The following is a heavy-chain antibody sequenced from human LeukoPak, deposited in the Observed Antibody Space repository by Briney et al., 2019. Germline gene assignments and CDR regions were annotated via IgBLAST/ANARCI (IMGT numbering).Heavy chain of an antibody. CDR1: GGSISSGDYY. J-gene: IGHJ3*02. D-gene: IGHD3-9*01. CDR3: ARVGDILTGFDAFDI. Sequence: SQTLSLTCTVSGGSISSGDYYWSWIRQPPGKGLEWIGYIYYSGSTYYNPSLKSRVTISLDTSKNQFSLKLSSVTAADTAVYYCARVGDILTGFDAFDIWGQGTMVTVSS. CDR2: IYYSGST. V-gene: IGHV4-30-4*01.